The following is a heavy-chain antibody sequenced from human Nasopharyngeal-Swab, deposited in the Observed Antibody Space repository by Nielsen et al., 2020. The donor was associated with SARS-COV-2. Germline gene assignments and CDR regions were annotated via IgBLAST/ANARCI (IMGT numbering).Heavy chain of an antibody. D-gene: IGHD3-9*01. CDR1: GFTFSSYS. V-gene: IGHV3-48*02. CDR2: IWGDGTA. CDR3: AGDQDWALDY. Sequence: GESLKISCAASGFTFSSYSMNWVRQAPGKGLEWVAHIWGDGTAHYADSVKGRFTISRDNAKNSLYLQMNSLRDEDTAVFYCAGDQDWALDYWGQGSLVTVSS. J-gene: IGHJ4*02.